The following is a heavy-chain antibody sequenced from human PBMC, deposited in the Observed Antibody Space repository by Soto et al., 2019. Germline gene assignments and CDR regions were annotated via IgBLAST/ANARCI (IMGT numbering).Heavy chain of an antibody. D-gene: IGHD6-6*01. V-gene: IGHV4-34*01. CDR1: GGSFSGYY. CDR2: INDSGST. Sequence: PSETLSLTCAVYGGSFSGYYWSWIRQPPGKGLEWIGEINDSGSTNYNPSLKSRVTISVDTSKNQFSLKLSSVTAADTAVYYCARTRPRNGYYYYYGMDVWGQGTTVTVSS. J-gene: IGHJ6*02. CDR3: ARTRPRNGYYYYYGMDV.